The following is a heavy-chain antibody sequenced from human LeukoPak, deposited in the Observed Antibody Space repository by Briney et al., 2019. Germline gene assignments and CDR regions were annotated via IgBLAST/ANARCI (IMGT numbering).Heavy chain of an antibody. CDR3: ARSPDILTGESFDY. D-gene: IGHD3-9*01. CDR2: INPNSGGT. V-gene: IGHV1-2*02. CDR1: GYTFTGYY. J-gene: IGHJ4*02. Sequence: ASVKVSCKASGYTFTGYYMHWVRQAPGQGLEWMGWINPNSGGTNYAQKFQGRVTMTRDMSISTAYMELSRLRSDDTAVYYCARSPDILTGESFDYWGQGTLVTVSS.